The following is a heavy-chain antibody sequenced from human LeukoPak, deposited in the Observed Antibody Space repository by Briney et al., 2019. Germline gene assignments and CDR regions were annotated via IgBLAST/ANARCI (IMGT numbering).Heavy chain of an antibody. CDR1: GFTVSSNY. CDR3: AKAPSSSSWYLGDY. Sequence: PGGSLRLSCAASGFTVSSNYMSWVRQAPGKGLEWVSVIYSGGSTYYADSVKGRFTISRDNSKNTLYLQMNSLRAEDTAVYYCAKAPSSSSWYLGDYWGQGTLVTVSS. CDR2: IYSGGST. J-gene: IGHJ4*02. D-gene: IGHD6-13*01. V-gene: IGHV3-53*05.